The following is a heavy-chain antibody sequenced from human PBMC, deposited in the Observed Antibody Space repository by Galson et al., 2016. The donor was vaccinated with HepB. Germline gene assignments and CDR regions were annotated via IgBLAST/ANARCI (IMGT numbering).Heavy chain of an antibody. Sequence: SLRLSCAASGFTFSTYSMSWVRQAPRKGLEWVSGISGSGGNTYYADSVKGRFTISRDNSKNTLYLQMNSLRAEDTAVYYCAKIKGRWVADYWGQGTLVTVSS. D-gene: IGHD2-15*01. CDR3: AKIKGRWVADY. J-gene: IGHJ4*02. CDR2: ISGSGGNT. CDR1: GFTFSTYS. V-gene: IGHV3-23*01.